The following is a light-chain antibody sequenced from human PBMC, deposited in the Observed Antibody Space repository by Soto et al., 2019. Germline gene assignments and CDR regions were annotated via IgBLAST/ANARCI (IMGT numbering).Light chain of an antibody. CDR1: SNDVGGYNY. V-gene: IGLV2-14*03. Sequence: QSALTQPASVSGSPGQSITISCTGTSNDVGGYNYVSWYQHHPGKAPKLMIYDVANRPSGVSNRFSGSNSGNTASLTISGLQAEDEADYYCSSYRSRSTVVFGGGTKLTVL. J-gene: IGLJ2*01. CDR3: SSYRSRSTVV. CDR2: DVA.